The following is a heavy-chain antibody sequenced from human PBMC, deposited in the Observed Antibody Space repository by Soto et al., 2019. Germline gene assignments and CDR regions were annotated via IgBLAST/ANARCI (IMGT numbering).Heavy chain of an antibody. V-gene: IGHV1-58*01. D-gene: IGHD5-12*01. Sequence: ASVKVSCKASGFTFTSSAVQWVRQARGQRLEWIGWIVVGSGNTNYAQKFQERVTITRDMSTSTAYMELSSLRSEDTAVYYCAAVGDGYNTYYFDYWGQGTLVTVSS. CDR2: IVVGSGNT. CDR1: GFTFTSSA. CDR3: AAVGDGYNTYYFDY. J-gene: IGHJ4*02.